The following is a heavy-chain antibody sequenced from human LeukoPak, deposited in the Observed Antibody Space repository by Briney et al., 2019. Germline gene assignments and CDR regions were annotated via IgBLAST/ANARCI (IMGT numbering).Heavy chain of an antibody. J-gene: IGHJ4*02. V-gene: IGHV3-53*01. D-gene: IGHD6-19*01. Sequence: GGSLRLSCAASGFTVSSNYMSWVRQAPGKGLEWVSVIYSGGRTYYADSVKGRFTISRDNSKNTLYLQMNSLRVEDTAVYYCAGSVAVAGLADYWGQGTLVTVSS. CDR2: IYSGGRT. CDR3: AGSVAVAGLADY. CDR1: GFTVSSNY.